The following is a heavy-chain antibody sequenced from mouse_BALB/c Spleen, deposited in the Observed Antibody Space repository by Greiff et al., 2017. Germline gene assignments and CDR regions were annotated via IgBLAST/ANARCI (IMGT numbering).Heavy chain of an antibody. CDR3: AREGGSPFAY. CDR1: GFTFSDYY. V-gene: IGHV5-4*02. CDR2: ISDGGSYT. D-gene: IGHD1-1*01. Sequence: DVMLVESGGGLVKPGGSLKLSCAASGFTFSDYYMYWVRQTPEKRLEWVATISDGGSYTYYPDSVKGRFTISRDNAKNNLYLQMSSLKSEDTAMYYCAREGGSPFAYWGQGTLVTVSA. J-gene: IGHJ3*01.